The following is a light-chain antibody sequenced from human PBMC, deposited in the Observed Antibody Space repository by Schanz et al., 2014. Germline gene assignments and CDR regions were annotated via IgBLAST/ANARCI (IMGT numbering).Light chain of an antibody. J-gene: IGLJ3*02. CDR2: DDK. Sequence: SYELTQPPSVSVAPGKTAVIPCGGSNIGTKTVHWYQQKPGQAPILVVYDDKDRPSGIPERFSGSNSGDTATLTISRVDAGDEADYYCQVWENTSDSPKVFGGGTKLTVL. CDR3: QVWENTSDSPKV. CDR1: NIGTKT. V-gene: IGLV3-21*03.